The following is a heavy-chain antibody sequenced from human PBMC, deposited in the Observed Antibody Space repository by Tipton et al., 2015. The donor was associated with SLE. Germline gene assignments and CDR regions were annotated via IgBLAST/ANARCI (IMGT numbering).Heavy chain of an antibody. CDR1: GGSFSGYY. D-gene: IGHD3-3*01. CDR2: IYYSGST. CDR3: ARGALESSVVYYYYYGVDV. Sequence: TLSLTCAVYGGSFSGYYWSWIRQPPGKGLEWIGYIYYSGSTNYNPSLKSRVTISIDTSKNQFSLKLSSVIAADTAVYYCARGALESSVVYYYYYGVDVWAQGTTVTVSS. J-gene: IGHJ6*02. V-gene: IGHV4-59*12.